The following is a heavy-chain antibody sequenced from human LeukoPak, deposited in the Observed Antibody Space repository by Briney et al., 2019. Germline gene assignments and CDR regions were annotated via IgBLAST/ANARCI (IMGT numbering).Heavy chain of an antibody. V-gene: IGHV3-30*18. J-gene: IGHJ4*02. CDR1: GFTFSSYG. Sequence: TGGSLRLPCAASGFTFSSYGMHWVRQAPGKGLEWVAVISYDGSNKYYADSVKGRFTISRDNSKNTVYLQMNSLRAEDTAVYYCAKVAEIVGATKKEYYFDYWGQGTLVTVSS. D-gene: IGHD1-26*01. CDR2: ISYDGSNK. CDR3: AKVAEIVGATKKEYYFDY.